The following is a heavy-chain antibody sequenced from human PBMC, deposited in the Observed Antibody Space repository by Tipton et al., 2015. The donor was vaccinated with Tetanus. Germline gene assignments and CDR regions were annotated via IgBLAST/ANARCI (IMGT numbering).Heavy chain of an antibody. CDR2: IHHSGLA. CDR3: ARNVYTVTNDAFDI. Sequence: TLSLTCDASGGPVSSSNWWSWIRQPPGKGLEWIAFIHHSGLAFSKPSLKSRVSISIDTSQNQFSLRLTSVTAADTAVYFCARNVYTVTNDAFDIWGHGTLVNVSS. CDR1: GGPVSSSNW. D-gene: IGHD4-11*01. V-gene: IGHV4/OR15-8*02. J-gene: IGHJ3*02.